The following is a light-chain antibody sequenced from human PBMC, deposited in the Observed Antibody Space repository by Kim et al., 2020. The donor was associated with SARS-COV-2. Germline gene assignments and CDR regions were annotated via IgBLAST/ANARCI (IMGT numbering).Light chain of an antibody. CDR3: QAWDSSTSYVV. V-gene: IGLV3-1*01. Sequence: PGQTASITCSGDKLGDKYACWYQQKPGQSPVLVIYQDSKRPSGIPERFSGSNSGNTATLTISGTQAMDEADYYCQAWDSSTSYVVFGGGTQLTVL. CDR1: KLGDKY. CDR2: QDS. J-gene: IGLJ2*01.